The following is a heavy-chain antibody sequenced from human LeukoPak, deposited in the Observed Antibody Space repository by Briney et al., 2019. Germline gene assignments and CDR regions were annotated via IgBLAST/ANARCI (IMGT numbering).Heavy chain of an antibody. V-gene: IGHV3-74*01. J-gene: IGHJ4*02. D-gene: IGHD3-10*01. CDR2: INSDGTST. CDR3: AKPYYYGSRSYMDY. Sequence: GGSLRLSCAASGFTFSSYWMHWVRQVPGKGLVWVSRINSDGTSTSYADSVKGRFTIPRDNSKNMLYLQMNSLRAEDTAVYYCAKPYYYGSRSYMDYWGQGTLVTVSS. CDR1: GFTFSSYW.